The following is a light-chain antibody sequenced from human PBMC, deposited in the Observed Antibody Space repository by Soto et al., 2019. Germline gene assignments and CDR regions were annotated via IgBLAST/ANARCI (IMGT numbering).Light chain of an antibody. Sequence: QSALTQPASVSGSPGQSITISCTGTSSDVGSYNLVSWYQQHPGKAPKLMIYEVSKRPSGVSNRFSGSKSGNTASLTISGLQAEDEADYYCCSYAGSSYVFGTGPKLTVL. V-gene: IGLV2-23*02. CDR2: EVS. J-gene: IGLJ1*01. CDR3: CSYAGSSYV. CDR1: SSDVGSYNL.